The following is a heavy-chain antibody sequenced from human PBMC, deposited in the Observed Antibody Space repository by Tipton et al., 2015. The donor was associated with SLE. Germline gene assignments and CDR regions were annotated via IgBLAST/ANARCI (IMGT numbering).Heavy chain of an antibody. Sequence: TLSLTCFVSGGYITSDIYYWGWIRQPPGKGLEWIGSVYDSGTTYYNPSLESRVTMTVDTSKTQFSLKLRSVTAADTAVYYCARLSVGGVPYFYYMDVWGKGTTVTVSS. J-gene: IGHJ6*03. CDR1: GGYITSDIYY. V-gene: IGHV4-39*07. CDR2: VYDSGTT. CDR3: ARLSVGGVPYFYYMDV. D-gene: IGHD1-26*01.